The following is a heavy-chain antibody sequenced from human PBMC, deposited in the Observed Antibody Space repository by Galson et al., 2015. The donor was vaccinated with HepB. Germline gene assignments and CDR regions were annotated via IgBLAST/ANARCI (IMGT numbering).Heavy chain of an antibody. D-gene: IGHD4-17*01. CDR1: GYTLTELS. Sequence: SVKVSCKVSGYTLTELSMHWVRQAPGKGLEWMGGFDPEDGETIYAQKFQGRVTMTEDTSTDTAYMELSSLRSEDTAVYYCATAEYGDRRNWFDPWGQGTLVTVSS. CDR2: FDPEDGET. V-gene: IGHV1-24*01. CDR3: ATAEYGDRRNWFDP. J-gene: IGHJ5*02.